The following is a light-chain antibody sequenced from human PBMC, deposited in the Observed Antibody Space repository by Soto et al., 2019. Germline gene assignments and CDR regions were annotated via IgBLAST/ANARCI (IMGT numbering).Light chain of an antibody. CDR2: DAS. CDR1: QSISSW. V-gene: IGKV1-5*01. Sequence: DIQMTQSPSTLSASVGDRVTITCRASQSISSWLAWYQQKPGKAPKLLIYDASSLESGVPSRFSGSGSGTDFTLTISSLQPVDFATYYCQQYNSYLFTFGPGTKVDIK. CDR3: QQYNSYLFT. J-gene: IGKJ3*01.